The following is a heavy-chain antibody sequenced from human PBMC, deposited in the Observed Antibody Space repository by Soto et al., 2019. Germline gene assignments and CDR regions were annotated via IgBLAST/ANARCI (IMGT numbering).Heavy chain of an antibody. CDR1: GFTFSDHY. V-gene: IGHV3-11*06. CDR2: SSNSGSFT. Sequence: GGSLRLSCAASGFTFSDHYMSWIRQAPGKGLEWIGYSSNSGSFTRYADSVKGRFSISRDNAKNSLYLQINSLRGDDTAIYYCVRSGDNYNLLDYWGQGTPVTVS. CDR3: VRSGDNYNLLDY. D-gene: IGHD1-1*01. J-gene: IGHJ4*02.